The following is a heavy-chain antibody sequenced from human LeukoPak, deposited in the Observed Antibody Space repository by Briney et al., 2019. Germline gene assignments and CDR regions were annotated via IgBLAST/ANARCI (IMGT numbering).Heavy chain of an antibody. V-gene: IGHV4-34*01. CDR3: ARGPDCGGDCYPGYMDV. CDR1: GGSFSGYY. D-gene: IGHD2-21*02. CDR2: INHSGST. J-gene: IGHJ6*03. Sequence: PSETLSLTCAVYGGSFSGYYWSWIRQPPGKGLEWIGEINHSGSTNYNPSLKSRVTISVDTSKNQFSLKLSSVTAADTAVYYCARGPDCGGDCYPGYMDVWAKGPRSPSP.